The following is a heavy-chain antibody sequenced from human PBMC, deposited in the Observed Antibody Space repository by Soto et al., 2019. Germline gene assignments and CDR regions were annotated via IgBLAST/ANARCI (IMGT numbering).Heavy chain of an antibody. V-gene: IGHV1-46*02. D-gene: IGHD2-15*01. CDR1: GYTFENYY. CDR3: ARELQFPHQETGMDV. J-gene: IGHJ6*02. CDR2: LDPTGGRT. Sequence: QVHLVQSGAEVKKPGASVKVSCKASGYTFENYYIHWVREAPGQGLEWLGILDPTGGRTTYAQKFQDRVPMTRDTSTSTVYMELTSLRSNDTALYYFARELQFPHQETGMDVWGQGTTVTVSS.